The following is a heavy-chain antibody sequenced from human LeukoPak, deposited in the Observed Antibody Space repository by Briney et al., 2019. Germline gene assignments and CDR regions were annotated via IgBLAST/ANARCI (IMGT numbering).Heavy chain of an antibody. J-gene: IGHJ4*02. CDR1: GYTFTGYY. V-gene: IGHV1-2*02. CDR3: ARDPSYCSGGSCYDPRSAAADY. Sequence: EASVKVSCKASGYTFTGYYMHWVRQAPGQGLEWMGWINPNSGGTNYAQKFQGRVTMTRDTSISTAYMELSRLRSDDTAVYYCARDPSYCSGGSCYDPRSAAADYWGQGTQVTVSS. D-gene: IGHD2-15*01. CDR2: INPNSGGT.